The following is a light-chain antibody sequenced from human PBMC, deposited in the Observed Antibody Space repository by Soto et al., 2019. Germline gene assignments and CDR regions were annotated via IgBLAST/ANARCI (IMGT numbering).Light chain of an antibody. CDR1: QTISSW. CDR2: KAS. Sequence: DIQMTQSPSTPSGSVGDRVTITCRASQTISSWLAWYQQKPGKAPKLLIYKASTLKSGVPSRFSGSGSGTEFTLTISSLQPDDFATYYCQHYNSYLEAFGQVAKVDIK. V-gene: IGKV1-5*03. J-gene: IGKJ1*01. CDR3: QHYNSYLEA.